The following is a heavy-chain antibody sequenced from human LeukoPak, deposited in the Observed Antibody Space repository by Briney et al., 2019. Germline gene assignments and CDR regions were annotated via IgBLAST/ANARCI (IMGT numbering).Heavy chain of an antibody. CDR3: ARVRDYYDSRGYYFEYFDH. CDR1: GFTVSRNY. V-gene: IGHV3-53*01. J-gene: IGHJ1*01. CDR2: LYSGGST. D-gene: IGHD3-22*01. Sequence: GGSLRLSCAASGFTVSRNYMSWVRQAPGKGLEWVSVLYSGGSTNYADSVKGRFTISRDNSKDTLYLQMNSLRAEDTAVYYCARVRDYYDSRGYYFEYFDHWGQGTLVTVSS.